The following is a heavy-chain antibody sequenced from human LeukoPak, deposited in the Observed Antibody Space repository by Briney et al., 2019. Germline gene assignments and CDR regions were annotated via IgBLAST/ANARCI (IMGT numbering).Heavy chain of an antibody. Sequence: GSLRLSCAASGFTFSTYSMNWVRQAPGKGLEWVSSISSGTSSKYYADSVKGRFTISRDNAKNSLYLQMNSLRAEDTAVYYCARLKIYCTGGVCLSPIDYWGQGTLVTVSS. J-gene: IGHJ4*02. D-gene: IGHD2-8*02. CDR2: ISSGTSSK. CDR3: ARLKIYCTGGVCLSPIDY. CDR1: GFTFSTYS. V-gene: IGHV3-21*01.